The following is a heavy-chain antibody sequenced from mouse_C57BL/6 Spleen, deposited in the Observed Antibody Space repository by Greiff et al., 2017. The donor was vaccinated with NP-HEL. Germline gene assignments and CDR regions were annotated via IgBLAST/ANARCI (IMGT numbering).Heavy chain of an antibody. CDR2: ISSGSSTI. CDR3: AREYYGSHWYFDV. J-gene: IGHJ1*03. D-gene: IGHD1-1*01. V-gene: IGHV5-17*01. Sequence: DVKLVESGGGLVKPGGSLKLSCAASGFTFSDYGMHWVRQAPEKGLEWVAYISSGSSTIYYADTVKGRFTISRDNAKNTLFLQMTSLRSEDTAMYYCAREYYGSHWYFDVWGTGTTVTVSS. CDR1: GFTFSDYG.